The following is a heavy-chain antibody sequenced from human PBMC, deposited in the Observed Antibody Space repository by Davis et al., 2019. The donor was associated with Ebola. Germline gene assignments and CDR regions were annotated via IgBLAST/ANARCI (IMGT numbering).Heavy chain of an antibody. CDR1: GFTFSNAW. CDR2: IKSKTDGGTT. CDR3: TTVGAY. J-gene: IGHJ4*02. D-gene: IGHD3-16*01. Sequence: GGSLRLSCAASGFTFSNAWMNWVRQAPGKGLEWVGRIKSKTDGGTTDYATPVKGRFTISRDDSRNTLFLQMTNVKTADSGVYYCTTVGAYWGLGTLVTVSS. V-gene: IGHV3-15*07.